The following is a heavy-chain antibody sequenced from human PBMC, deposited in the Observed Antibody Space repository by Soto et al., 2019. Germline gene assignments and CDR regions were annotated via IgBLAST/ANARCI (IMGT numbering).Heavy chain of an antibody. J-gene: IGHJ3*02. CDR1: GGSISSGGYY. CDR3: AREAYGYCSSTSCMDAFDI. D-gene: IGHD2-2*01. V-gene: IGHV4-31*03. CDR2: IYYSGST. Sequence: SETLSLTCTVSGGSISSGGYYWSWIRQHPGKGLEWIGYIYYSGSTYYNPSLKSRVTISVDTSKNQFSLKLSSVTAADTAVYYCAREAYGYCSSTSCMDAFDIWGQGTMVT.